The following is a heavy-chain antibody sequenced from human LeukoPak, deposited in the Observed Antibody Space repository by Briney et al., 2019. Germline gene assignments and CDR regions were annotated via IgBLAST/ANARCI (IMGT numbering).Heavy chain of an antibody. CDR3: ATGPSYYTN. CDR2: ISSNGGST. Sequence: GGSLRLSCAASGFTFSSYAMHWVRQAPGKGLGYVSAISSNGGSTYYANSVKGRFTISRDNSKNTLYLQMGSLRAEDMAVYYCATGPSYYTNWGQGTLVTVSS. D-gene: IGHD3-10*01. CDR1: GFTFSSYA. J-gene: IGHJ4*02. V-gene: IGHV3-64*01.